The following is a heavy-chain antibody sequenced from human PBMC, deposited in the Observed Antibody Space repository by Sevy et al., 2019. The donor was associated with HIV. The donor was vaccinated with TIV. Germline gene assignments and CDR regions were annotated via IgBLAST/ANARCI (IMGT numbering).Heavy chain of an antibody. CDR3: AGLLLWFGEFRPYFDY. CDR2: IYPGDSDT. J-gene: IGHJ4*02. V-gene: IGHV5-51*01. CDR1: GYSFTSYW. D-gene: IGHD3-10*01. Sequence: GESLKISCKGSGYSFTSYWIGWVRQMPGKGLEWMGIIYPGDSDTRYSPSFQGQVTISADKSISTAYLQWGSLKASDTAMYYCAGLLLWFGEFRPYFDYWGQGTLVTVSS.